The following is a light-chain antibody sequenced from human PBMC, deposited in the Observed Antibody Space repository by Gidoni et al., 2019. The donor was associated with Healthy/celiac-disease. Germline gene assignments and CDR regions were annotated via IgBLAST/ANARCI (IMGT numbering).Light chain of an antibody. CDR2: AAS. CDR3: QQLNSYPPEYT. J-gene: IGKJ2*01. V-gene: IGKV1-9*01. Sequence: DIQLTQSPSFLSASVGDRVTITCRASQGISSSLAWYQQKPGKVPKLLIYAASTLQSGVPSRFSGSGSGTEFTLTISSLQPEDFATYYCQQLNSYPPEYTFGQXTKLEIK. CDR1: QGISSS.